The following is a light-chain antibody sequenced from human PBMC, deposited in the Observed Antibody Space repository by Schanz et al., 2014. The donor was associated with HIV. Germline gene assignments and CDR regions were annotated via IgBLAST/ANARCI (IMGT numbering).Light chain of an antibody. J-gene: IGKJ2*01. CDR3: QHRSDWYT. Sequence: EIVLTQSPGTLSLSPGERATLSCRASQSVSSSYLAWYQQKPGQAPRLLIYGASSRATGIPDRFSGSGSGTDFTLSISNLEPEDFGVYYCQHRSDWYTFGQGTKLEIK. CDR1: QSVSSSY. V-gene: IGKV3D-20*02. CDR2: GAS.